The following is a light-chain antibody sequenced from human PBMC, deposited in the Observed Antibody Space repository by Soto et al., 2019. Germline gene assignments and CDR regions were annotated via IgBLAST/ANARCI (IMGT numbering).Light chain of an antibody. CDR1: SSDVGGYNY. Sequence: QSVLTQPASVSGSPGQSITISCTGTSSDVGGYNYVAWYQQHPVKAPKLMIYDVTNRPSGVSDRFSSSKSGNTASLTISGLQAEDEADYYCRSYTSSSTPYVFGTGTKLTVL. V-gene: IGLV2-14*01. J-gene: IGLJ1*01. CDR3: RSYTSSSTPYV. CDR2: DVT.